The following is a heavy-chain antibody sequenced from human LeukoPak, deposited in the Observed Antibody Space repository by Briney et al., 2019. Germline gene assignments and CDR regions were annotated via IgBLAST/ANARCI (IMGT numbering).Heavy chain of an antibody. D-gene: IGHD1-26*01. CDR2: INPNIGGT. V-gene: IGHV1-2*06. Sequence: ASVKVSCKASGYTFTGYYMHWVRQAPGQGLEWMGRINPNIGGTNYAQKFQGRVTMTRDTSISTAYMELGRLRSDDTAVYYCASQGWGSGSYRIDYWGQGTLVTVSS. CDR3: ASQGWGSGSYRIDY. J-gene: IGHJ4*02. CDR1: GYTFTGYY.